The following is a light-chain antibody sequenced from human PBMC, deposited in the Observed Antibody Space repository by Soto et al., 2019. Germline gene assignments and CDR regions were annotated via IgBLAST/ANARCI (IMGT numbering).Light chain of an antibody. Sequence: QSALTQPASVSGSPGQSITISCTGTSSDVGGYNYVSWYQQHPGKAPKLMIYEVSNRPSGVSNRFSGSKAGNTASLTISGLQAEDAADYYFSSYTGSRPVFGAGTKLTVL. CDR3: SSYTGSRPV. CDR1: SSDVGGYNY. V-gene: IGLV2-14*01. CDR2: EVS. J-gene: IGLJ1*01.